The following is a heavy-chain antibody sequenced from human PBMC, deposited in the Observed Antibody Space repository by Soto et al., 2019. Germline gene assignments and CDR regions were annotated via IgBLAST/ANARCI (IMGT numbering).Heavy chain of an antibody. CDR1: GYTFTSYD. V-gene: IGHV1-8*01. J-gene: IGHJ6*03. CDR3: ARGSEYDFWSGRGGYYYYMDV. D-gene: IGHD3-3*01. Sequence: ASVKVSCKASGYTFTSYDINWVRQATGQGLEWMGWMNPNSGNTGYAQKFQGRVTMTRNTSISTAYMELSSLRSEDTAVYYCARGSEYDFWSGRGGYYYYMDVWGKGTTVTVSS. CDR2: MNPNSGNT.